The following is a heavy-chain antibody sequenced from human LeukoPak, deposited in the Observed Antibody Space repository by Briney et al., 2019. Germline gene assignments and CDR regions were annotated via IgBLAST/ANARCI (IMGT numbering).Heavy chain of an antibody. CDR2: ISYDGSNK. CDR1: GFTFDDYG. CDR3: ARETRFWSGYYTGGGLDV. Sequence: GGSLRLSCAASGFTFDDYGMSWVRQAPGKGLEWVAVISYDGSNKYYADSVKGRFTISRDNSKNTLYLQMNSLRAEDTAVYYCARETRFWSGYYTGGGLDVWGKGTTVTVSS. D-gene: IGHD3-3*01. V-gene: IGHV3-30*03. J-gene: IGHJ6*04.